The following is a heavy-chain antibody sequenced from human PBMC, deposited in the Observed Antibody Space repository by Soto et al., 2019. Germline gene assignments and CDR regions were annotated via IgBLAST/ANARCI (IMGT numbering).Heavy chain of an antibody. V-gene: IGHV6-1*01. CDR3: ARAITGTTNYYYGMDV. D-gene: IGHD1-20*01. Sequence: SQTLSLTCAISGDSVSSNSAAWNWIRQSPSRGLEWLGRTYYRSKWYNDYAVSVKSRITINPDTSKNQFSLQPNSVTPEDTAVYYCARAITGTTNYYYGMDVWGQGTTVTVSS. CDR1: GDSVSSNSAA. J-gene: IGHJ6*02. CDR2: TYYRSKWYN.